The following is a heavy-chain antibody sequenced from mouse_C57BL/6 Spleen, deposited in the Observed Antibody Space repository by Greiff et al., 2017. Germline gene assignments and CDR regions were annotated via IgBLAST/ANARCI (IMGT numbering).Heavy chain of an antibody. CDR1: GYSITSGYY. CDR3: ARTGSSGYLAWFAY. CDR2: ISYDGSN. D-gene: IGHD3-2*02. J-gene: IGHJ3*01. V-gene: IGHV3-6*01. Sequence: ESGPGLVKPSQSLSLTCSVTGYSITSGYYWNWIRQFPGNKLEWMGYISYDGSNNYNPSLKNRISITRDTSKNQFFLKLNSVTTEDTATYYCARTGSSGYLAWFAYWGQGTLVTVSA.